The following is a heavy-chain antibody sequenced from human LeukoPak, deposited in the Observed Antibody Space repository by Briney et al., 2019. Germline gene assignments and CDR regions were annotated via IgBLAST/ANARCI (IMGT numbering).Heavy chain of an antibody. Sequence: GGSLRLSCADSGFTFGRYWMHWVRQAPGKGLVWVSHITTDGSGTSYADSVKGRFTISRDNAKNTLYLQMNSLRAEDTAVYYCARGAIVGANFDYWGQGTLVTVSS. CDR2: ITTDGSGT. CDR3: ARGAIVGANFDY. V-gene: IGHV3-74*01. CDR1: GFTFGRYW. J-gene: IGHJ4*02. D-gene: IGHD1-26*01.